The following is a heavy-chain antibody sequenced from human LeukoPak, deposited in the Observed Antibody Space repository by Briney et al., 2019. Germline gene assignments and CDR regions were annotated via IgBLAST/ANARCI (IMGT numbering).Heavy chain of an antibody. V-gene: IGHV3-21*04. CDR2: ISSSSGSNK. J-gene: IGHJ4*02. CDR3: SRDGSLRSPPL. D-gene: IGHD3-10*01. Sequence: GGSLRLSCAASGFTFSSYAMTWVRQAPEKGLEWVSYISSSSGSNKYYADSVRGRFTISRDNAKNSLYLQMDSLRAEDTAVYYCSRDGSLRSPPLWGQGTLVTVSS. CDR1: GFTFSSYA.